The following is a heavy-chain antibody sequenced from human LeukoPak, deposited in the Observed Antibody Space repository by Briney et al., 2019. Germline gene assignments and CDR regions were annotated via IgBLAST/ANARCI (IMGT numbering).Heavy chain of an antibody. CDR2: ISGSGGSTI. V-gene: IGHV3-23*01. J-gene: IGHJ4*02. D-gene: IGHD1-20*01. Sequence: GGSLRLSCAASRFTFNTYAMSWVRQAPGKGLEWVSAISGSGGSTIYYADSVKGRFTISRDNAKNSLYLQMNSLRAEDTAVYYCASLGRDKDPLNDNWNGYWGQGTLVTVSS. CDR1: RFTFNTYA. CDR3: ASLGRDKDPLNDNWNGY.